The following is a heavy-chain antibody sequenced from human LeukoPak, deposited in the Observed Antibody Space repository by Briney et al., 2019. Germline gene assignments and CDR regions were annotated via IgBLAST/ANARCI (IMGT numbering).Heavy chain of an antibody. CDR2: IYNSGGT. CDR3: ARAHCTATSCHHFDY. V-gene: IGHV4-4*07. Sequence: SETLPLTCTVSGGSFSSYYWSWIRQPAGKGLDWIGRIYNSGGTNYNPSLESRVTMSVDTSKNQFSLKLSSVTAADTAVYYCARAHCTATSCHHFDYWGQGALVTVSS. J-gene: IGHJ4*02. CDR1: GGSFSSYY. D-gene: IGHD2-2*01.